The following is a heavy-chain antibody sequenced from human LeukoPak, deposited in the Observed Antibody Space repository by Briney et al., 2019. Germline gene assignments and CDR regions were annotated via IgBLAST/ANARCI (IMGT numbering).Heavy chain of an antibody. CDR2: IIPIFGTA. Sequence: ASVKVSCKASGGTFSSYAISWVRQAPGQGLEWMGGIIPIFGTANYAQRFQGRVTITADESTSTAYMELSSLRSEDTAVYYCARGKQWLPFDYWGQGTLVTVPS. CDR1: GGTFSSYA. D-gene: IGHD6-19*01. V-gene: IGHV1-69*13. CDR3: ARGKQWLPFDY. J-gene: IGHJ4*02.